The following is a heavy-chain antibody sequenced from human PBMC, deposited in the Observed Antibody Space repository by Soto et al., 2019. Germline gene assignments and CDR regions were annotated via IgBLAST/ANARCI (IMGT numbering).Heavy chain of an antibody. D-gene: IGHD2-15*01. J-gene: IGHJ6*02. CDR2: ISSSSSYI. CDR3: ARSCSGGSCYLFYYYYGMDV. Sequence: GGSLRLSCAASGFTFSSYSMNWVRQAPGKGLEWVSSISSSSSYIYYADSVKGRFTISRDNAKNSLYLQMNSLRAEDTAVYYCARSCSGGSCYLFYYYYGMDVWGQGTTVTVSS. V-gene: IGHV3-21*01. CDR1: GFTFSSYS.